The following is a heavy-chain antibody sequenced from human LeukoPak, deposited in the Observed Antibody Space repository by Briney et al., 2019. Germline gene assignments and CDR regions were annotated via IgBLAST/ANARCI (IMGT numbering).Heavy chain of an antibody. Sequence: GASVKVSCKASGYTFTSYDINWVRQATGQGLEWMGWMNPNSGNAGYAQKFQGRVTITRNTSISTAYMELSSLRSEDTAVYYCARGPYYYGSGSNFDYWGQGTLVTVSS. J-gene: IGHJ4*02. CDR1: GYTFTSYD. CDR2: MNPNSGNA. CDR3: ARGPYYYGSGSNFDY. D-gene: IGHD3-10*01. V-gene: IGHV1-8*03.